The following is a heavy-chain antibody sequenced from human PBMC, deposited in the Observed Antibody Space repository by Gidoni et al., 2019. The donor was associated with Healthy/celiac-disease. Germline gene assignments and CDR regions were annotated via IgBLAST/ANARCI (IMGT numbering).Heavy chain of an antibody. D-gene: IGHD2-15*01. CDR3: TSNLGYCSGGSCYGGDY. CDR2: IRSKANSYAT. Sequence: ASGNGLEWVGRIRSKANSYATAYAASVKGRFTISRDDSKNTEYLQMNSLKTEDTAVYYCTSNLGYCSGGSCYGGDYWGQGTLVTVSS. J-gene: IGHJ4*02. V-gene: IGHV3-73*01.